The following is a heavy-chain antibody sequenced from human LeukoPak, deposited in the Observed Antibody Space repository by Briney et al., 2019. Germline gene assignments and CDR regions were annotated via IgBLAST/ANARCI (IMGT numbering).Heavy chain of an antibody. Sequence: GGSLRLSCVASGIAFSNYAVSWVRQAPEKGLDWVSVISGSAHKIRYADSVKGRFTISRDNSENIVYLQMNNLRAEDTAVYYCAGRVTGYSSGYVYWGQGTLVTVSS. CDR3: AGRVTGYSSGYVY. D-gene: IGHD5-18*01. J-gene: IGHJ4*02. CDR1: GIAFSNYA. CDR2: ISGSAHKI. V-gene: IGHV3-23*01.